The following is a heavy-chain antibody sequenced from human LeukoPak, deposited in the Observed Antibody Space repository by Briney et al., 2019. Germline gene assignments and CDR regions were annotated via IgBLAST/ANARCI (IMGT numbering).Heavy chain of an antibody. CDR1: GFTFDTYA. V-gene: IGHV3-23*02. D-gene: IGHD3-22*01. CDR2: ISGKGIKT. Sequence: GGSLRLSCAASGFTFDTYAMSWVRQAPGEGLEWDGGISGKGIKTFYGDSGKGRFTILRDNSENTLWLQVTTLRAEDTAVYFCAKRDYSDISGYSPLFANWGQGTLVTVSS. CDR3: AKRDYSDISGYSPLFAN. J-gene: IGHJ4*02.